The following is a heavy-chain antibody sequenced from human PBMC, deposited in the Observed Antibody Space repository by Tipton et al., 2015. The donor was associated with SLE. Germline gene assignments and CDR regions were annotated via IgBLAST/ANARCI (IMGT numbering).Heavy chain of an antibody. CDR2: ISYSENT. CDR3: ARDLRVVTDYYYGMDV. J-gene: IGHJ6*02. D-gene: IGHD4-23*01. CDR1: GVSISSDNYY. V-gene: IGHV4-39*02. Sequence: GLVKPSETLSLTCTVSGVSISSDNYYWAWIRQPPGKGLEWIGTISYSENTYYNPSLKSRVTISVDTSKNQFSLRLNSVTAADTAVYYCARDLRVVTDYYYGMDVWGQGTTVTVSS.